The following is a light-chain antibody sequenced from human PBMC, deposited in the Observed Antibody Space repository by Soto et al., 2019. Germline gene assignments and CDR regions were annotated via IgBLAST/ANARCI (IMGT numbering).Light chain of an antibody. V-gene: IGKV3-15*01. J-gene: IGKJ5*01. CDR1: ETISTN. CDR2: GSS. CDR3: QQYSNWPPEIN. Sequence: EILLTHSPAGLSVSSVERAKLSRSSTETISTNLAWFQRKPGQPPRPLIYGSSNRATGVPERFSGSGSGTEFTLIIRSLQPEDVAIYYCQQYSNWPPEINCGQGPRRAIK.